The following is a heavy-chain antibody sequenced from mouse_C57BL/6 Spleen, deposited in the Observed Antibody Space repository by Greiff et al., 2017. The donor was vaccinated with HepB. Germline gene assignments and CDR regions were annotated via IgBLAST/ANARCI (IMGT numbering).Heavy chain of an antibody. CDR3: TRPLITTVGATAA. J-gene: IGHJ3*01. Sequence: VQLQQSGAELVRPGASVTLSCKASGYTFTDYDMHWVKQTPVHGLEWIGPIDPETGGTAYNQKFKGKAILTADKSSSTAYMELRSLTSEDSAVYYCTRPLITTVGATAAWGQGTLVTVSA. D-gene: IGHD1-1*01. CDR1: GYTFTDYD. CDR2: IDPETGGT. V-gene: IGHV1-15*01.